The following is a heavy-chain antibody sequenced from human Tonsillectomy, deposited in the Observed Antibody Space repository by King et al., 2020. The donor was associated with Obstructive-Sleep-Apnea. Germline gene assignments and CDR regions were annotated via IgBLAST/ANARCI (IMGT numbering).Heavy chain of an antibody. J-gene: IGHJ5*02. CDR2: IYYSGST. CDR1: GGSISSGGYY. V-gene: IGHV4-31*03. CDR3: ARVTAAIGVGWFDP. D-gene: IGHD2-8*01. Sequence: VQLQESGPGLVKPSQTLSLTCTVSGGSISSGGYYWSWLRQHPGKGLEWIGYIYYSGSTYYNPSLKSRVTISVDTSKNQFSLKLSSVTAADTAVYYCARVTAAIGVGWFDPWGQGTLVTVSS.